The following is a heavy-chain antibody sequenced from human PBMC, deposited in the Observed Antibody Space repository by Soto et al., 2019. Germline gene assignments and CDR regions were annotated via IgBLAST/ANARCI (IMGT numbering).Heavy chain of an antibody. V-gene: IGHV1-2*02. D-gene: IGHD3-3*01. CDR1: GYTFTSDY. Sequence: GASVKVSCKASGYTFTSDYIHWVRQAPGQGLEWLGWIRPDTGDTNYAQKFQGRVTMTRDTSINTAHMELRSLESDDTAVYYCARAFTSYGVVSVYFEYWGQGTLVTVSS. CDR3: ARAFTSYGVVSVYFEY. J-gene: IGHJ4*02. CDR2: IRPDTGDT.